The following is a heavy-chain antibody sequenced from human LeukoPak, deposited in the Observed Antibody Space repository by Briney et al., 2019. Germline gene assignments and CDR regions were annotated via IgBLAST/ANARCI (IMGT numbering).Heavy chain of an antibody. V-gene: IGHV1-2*02. J-gene: IGHJ4*02. Sequence: EASVKVSCKASGYTFTGYYMNWVRQAPGQGLEWMGWINPNSGGTNYAQKFQGRVTMTRDTSISTAYMELSRLRSDDTAVYYCARGTYYYDSSGYYYPDYWGQGTLVTVSS. CDR1: GYTFTGYY. D-gene: IGHD3-22*01. CDR3: ARGTYYYDSSGYYYPDY. CDR2: INPNSGGT.